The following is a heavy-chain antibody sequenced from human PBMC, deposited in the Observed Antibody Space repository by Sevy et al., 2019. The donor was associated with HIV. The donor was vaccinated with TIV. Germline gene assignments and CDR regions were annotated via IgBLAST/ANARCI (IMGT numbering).Heavy chain of an antibody. CDR3: ARYRVAGNFDY. Sequence: SETLSRTCAVYGGSFSGYYWSWIRQPPGKGLEWIGEINHSGSTNYNPSLKSRVTISVDTSKNQFSLKLSSVTAADTAVYYCARYRVAGNFDYWGQGTLVTVSS. D-gene: IGHD6-19*01. V-gene: IGHV4-34*01. CDR2: INHSGST. J-gene: IGHJ4*02. CDR1: GGSFSGYY.